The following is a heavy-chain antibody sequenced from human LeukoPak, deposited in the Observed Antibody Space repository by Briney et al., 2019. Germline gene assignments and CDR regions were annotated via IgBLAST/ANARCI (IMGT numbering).Heavy chain of an antibody. J-gene: IGHJ6*03. Sequence: SVKVSCKASGGSFSTYTISWVRQAPGQGLEWMGGIIPLFGATNYAQKFQGRVTITAYKSTTTAYMELSSLRSEDTAIYYCASGSQFSPGSRDYQYYRDVWGKGTTVTVSS. CDR3: ASGSQFSPGSRDYQYYRDV. CDR1: GGSFSTYT. V-gene: IGHV1-69*06. D-gene: IGHD3/OR15-3a*01. CDR2: IIPLFGAT.